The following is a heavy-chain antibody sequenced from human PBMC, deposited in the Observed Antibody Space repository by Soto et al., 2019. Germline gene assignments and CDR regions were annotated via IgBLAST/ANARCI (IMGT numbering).Heavy chain of an antibody. Sequence: QVQLVQSGDELKKPGASVKVSCKASGYTFTSYGLPWWRQSPGQGPEWMGWVSAYNGKTNYAQKLQGRVTMTTDTSSSTAYMELRSLRSDDTAVYYCARVPAYCGGDCYSDWGQGNLVTVTS. D-gene: IGHD2-21*02. CDR3: ARVPAYCGGDCYSD. J-gene: IGHJ4*02. V-gene: IGHV1-18*01. CDR1: GYTFTSYG. CDR2: VSAYNGKT.